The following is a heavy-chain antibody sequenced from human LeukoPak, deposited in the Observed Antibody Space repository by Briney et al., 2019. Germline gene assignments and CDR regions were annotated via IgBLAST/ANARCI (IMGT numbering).Heavy chain of an antibody. CDR3: AKFPYGDYVHY. CDR1: GFTFSNFW. D-gene: IGHD4-17*01. CDR2: IKGDGSEK. V-gene: IGHV3-7*05. J-gene: IGHJ4*02. Sequence: GGSLRLSCAASGFTFSNFWMSWVRQAPGKGLEWGANIKGDGSEKHHVDSVKGRFTISRDNAKNSLYLQMNSLRAEDTAVYYCAKFPYGDYVHYWGQGTLVTVSS.